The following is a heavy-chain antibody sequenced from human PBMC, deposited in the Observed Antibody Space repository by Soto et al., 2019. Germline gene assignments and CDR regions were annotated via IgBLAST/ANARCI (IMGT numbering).Heavy chain of an antibody. D-gene: IGHD3-3*01. CDR2: ISGSGGST. J-gene: IGHJ6*03. CDR3: AKDFFRYGPYYDFWSGYRGDYYYYYMDV. CDR1: GFTFSSYA. Sequence: GGSLRLSCAASGFTFSSYAMSWVRQAPGKGLEWVSAISGSGGSTYYADSVKGRFTISRDNSKNTLYLQMNSLRAEDTAVYYLAKDFFRYGPYYDFWSGYRGDYYYYYMDVWGKGTTVTVSS. V-gene: IGHV3-23*01.